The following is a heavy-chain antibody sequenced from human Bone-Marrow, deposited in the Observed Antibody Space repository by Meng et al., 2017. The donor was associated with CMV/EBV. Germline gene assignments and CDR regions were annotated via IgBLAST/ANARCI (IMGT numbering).Heavy chain of an antibody. CDR1: GYIFTDYY. J-gene: IGHJ5*02. V-gene: IGHV1-46*01. D-gene: IGHD6-6*01. Sequence: ASVKVSCKASGYIFTDYYIHWVRQAPGQGLEWMGIINPSGGSTSYAQKFQGRVTMTRDTSTSTVYMELSSLRSEDTAVYYCARDVFGSSSSGWFDPWGQGTLVTVSS. CDR3: ARDVFGSSSSGWFDP. CDR2: INPSGGST.